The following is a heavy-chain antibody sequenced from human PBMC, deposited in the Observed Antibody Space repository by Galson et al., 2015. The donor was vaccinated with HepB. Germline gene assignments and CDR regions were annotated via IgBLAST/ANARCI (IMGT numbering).Heavy chain of an antibody. J-gene: IGHJ4*02. V-gene: IGHV3-48*02. Sequence: SLRLSCAASGFTFSSYSMNWVRQAPGKGLEWVSYISSSSSTIYYADSVKGRFTISRDNAKNSLYLQMNSLRDEDTAVYYCARDTPDETHQQWLVYYFDYCGQGTLVTLSS. CDR1: GFTFSSYS. D-gene: IGHD6-19*01. CDR3: ARDTPDETHQQWLVYYFDY. CDR2: ISSSSSTI.